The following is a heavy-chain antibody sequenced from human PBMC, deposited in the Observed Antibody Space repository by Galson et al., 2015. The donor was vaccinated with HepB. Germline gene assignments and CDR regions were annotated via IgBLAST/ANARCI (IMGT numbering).Heavy chain of an antibody. J-gene: IGHJ6*03. Sequence: SLRLSCAASGFTFSSYAMSWVRQAPGKGLEWVSAISGSGGSTYYADSVKGRFTISRDNSKNTLYLQMNSLRAEDTAVYYCAKGGSYSPYYYMDVWGKGTTVTVSS. CDR3: AKGGSYSPYYYMDV. CDR1: GFTFSSYA. V-gene: IGHV3-23*01. D-gene: IGHD1-26*01. CDR2: ISGSGGST.